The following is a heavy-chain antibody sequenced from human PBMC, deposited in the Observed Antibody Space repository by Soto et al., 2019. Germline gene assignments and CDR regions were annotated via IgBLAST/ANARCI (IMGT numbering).Heavy chain of an antibody. Sequence: SETLPLTCTVSGGSISSYCWSWIRQPPGKGLEWIGYIYYSGSTNYNPSLKSRVTISVDTSKNQFSLKLSSVTAADTAVYYCARGQQLVSFDYWGQGTLVTSPQ. V-gene: IGHV4-59*01. CDR2: IYYSGST. CDR3: ARGQQLVSFDY. D-gene: IGHD6-13*01. CDR1: GGSISSYC. J-gene: IGHJ4*02.